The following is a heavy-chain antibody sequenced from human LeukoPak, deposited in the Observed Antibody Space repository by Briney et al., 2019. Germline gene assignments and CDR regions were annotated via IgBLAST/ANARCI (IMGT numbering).Heavy chain of an antibody. CDR2: IGVSGGNT. D-gene: IGHD2-21*01. J-gene: IGHJ4*02. V-gene: IGHV3-23*01. Sequence: GSLRLSCAASGFIFSSYSMSWVRQAPGKGLEWVSAIGVSGGNTYYADSVKGRFTISRDNSKNTLYLQMNSLRAEDTAVYYCARVSSYRFHYWGQGTLVTVSS. CDR3: ARVSSYRFHY. CDR1: GFIFSSYS.